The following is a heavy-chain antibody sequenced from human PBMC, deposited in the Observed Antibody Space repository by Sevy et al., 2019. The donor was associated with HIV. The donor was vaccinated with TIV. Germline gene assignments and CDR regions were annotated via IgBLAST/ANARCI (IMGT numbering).Heavy chain of an antibody. CDR1: GFTFSKYS. V-gene: IGHV3-23*01. CDR2: LSFGCGEI. J-gene: IGHJ4*02. D-gene: IGHD2-8*01. CDR3: AREGCTKPHDY. Sequence: GGSLRLSCAASGFTFSKYSMSWVRQPPGKGLEWVSTLSFGCGEINYADSVKGRFTISRDNSKCSVYLQMNNLRPEDTALYYCAREGCTKPHDYWGQGTLVTVSS.